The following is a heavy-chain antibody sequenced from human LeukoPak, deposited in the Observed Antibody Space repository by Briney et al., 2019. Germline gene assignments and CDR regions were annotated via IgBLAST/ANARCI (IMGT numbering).Heavy chain of an antibody. Sequence: SETLSLTCTVSDYSISSGYYWGWIRQPPGKGLEWIGSIYHSGSTYYNPSLKSRVTISVDTSKNQFSLKLSSVTAADTAVYYCARAATILPDVWGKGTTVTVSS. V-gene: IGHV4-38-2*02. J-gene: IGHJ6*04. CDR1: DYSISSGYY. D-gene: IGHD5-12*01. CDR3: ARAATILPDV. CDR2: IYHSGST.